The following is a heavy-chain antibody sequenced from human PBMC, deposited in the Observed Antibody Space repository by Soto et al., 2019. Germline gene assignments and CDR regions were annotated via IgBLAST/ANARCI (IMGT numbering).Heavy chain of an antibody. D-gene: IGHD4-17*01. CDR3: ASDLRYGDSDAYGMDV. Sequence: QVQLQESGPGLVKPSQTLSLTCTVSGGSISSGGYYWSWIRQHPGQGLEWIGYIYYSGSTYSNPTVRTRVTRSVDRSKNQFSLKPSSVTAADTAVYYCASDLRYGDSDAYGMDVWGQGTKVTVSS. CDR1: GGSISSGGYY. J-gene: IGHJ6*02. V-gene: IGHV4-31*03. CDR2: IYYSGST.